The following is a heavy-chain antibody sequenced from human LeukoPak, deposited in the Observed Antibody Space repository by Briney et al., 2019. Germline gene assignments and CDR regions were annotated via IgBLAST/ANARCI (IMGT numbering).Heavy chain of an antibody. D-gene: IGHD6-13*01. CDR3: AKSKEQLGNFDY. V-gene: IGHV3-23*01. Sequence: GGSLRLSCAASGFTFSSYAMSWVRQAPGKGLEWVSAISGSGGSTYYADSVEGRFTISGDNSKNTLYLQMNSLRAEDTAVYYCAKSKEQLGNFDYWGQGTLVTVSS. CDR1: GFTFSSYA. CDR2: ISGSGGST. J-gene: IGHJ4*02.